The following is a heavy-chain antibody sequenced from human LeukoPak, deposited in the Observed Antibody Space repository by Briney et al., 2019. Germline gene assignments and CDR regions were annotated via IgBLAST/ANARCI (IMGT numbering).Heavy chain of an antibody. V-gene: IGHV1-69*04. CDR3: AREYCSGGSCYSGYNWFDP. D-gene: IGHD2-15*01. CDR1: GGTFSSYA. J-gene: IGHJ5*02. CDR2: IIPILGIA. Sequence: GASVKVSCKASGGTFSSYAISWVRQAPGQGLEWMGRIIPILGIANYAQEFQGRVTITADKSTSTAYMELSSLRSEDTAVYYCAREYCSGGSCYSGYNWFDPWGQGTLVTVSS.